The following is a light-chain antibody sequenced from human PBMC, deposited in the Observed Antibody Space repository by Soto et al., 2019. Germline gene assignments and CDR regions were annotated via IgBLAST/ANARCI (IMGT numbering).Light chain of an antibody. Sequence: IQLTQSPSSLSASVGDRVTITCRASQGISSYLAWCQQKPGKAPKLPIYAASTLQSGVPSRFSGSGSGTDFTLTISSLQPDDFATYYCQQYNSYSLTFGGGTKVDIK. CDR2: AAS. CDR3: QQYNSYSLT. V-gene: IGKV1-9*01. J-gene: IGKJ4*01. CDR1: QGISSY.